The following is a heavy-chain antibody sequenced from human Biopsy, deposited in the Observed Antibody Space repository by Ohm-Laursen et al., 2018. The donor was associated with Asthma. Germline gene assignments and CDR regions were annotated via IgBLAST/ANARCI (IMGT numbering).Heavy chain of an antibody. CDR2: IYYSGST. V-gene: IGHV4-31*03. Sequence: TLSLTCTVSGGSINIGDYYWSWIRQHPAKGLEWIGHIYYSGSTYYNPSLKSRVSISLDTSKNQFSLSLTSATAADTAVYYCARTTYGHDGFDPWGQGTLVTVSS. J-gene: IGHJ5*02. D-gene: IGHD4-17*01. CDR3: ARTTYGHDGFDP. CDR1: GGSINIGDYY.